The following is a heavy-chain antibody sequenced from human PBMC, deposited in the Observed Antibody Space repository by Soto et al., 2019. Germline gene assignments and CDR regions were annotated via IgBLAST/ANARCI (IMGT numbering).Heavy chain of an antibody. CDR3: AREGVGATTDFAY. J-gene: IGHJ4*02. CDR2: IYYSGST. Sequence: SETLSLACTVSGGSISSHYWSWIGQPPGKGLEWIGYIYYSGSTNYNPSLKRRVTISVDTSKNQFSLTLSSVTAADTAVYYCAREGVGATTDFAYWGQRTLVTVSS. CDR1: GGSISSHY. D-gene: IGHD1-26*01. V-gene: IGHV4-59*11.